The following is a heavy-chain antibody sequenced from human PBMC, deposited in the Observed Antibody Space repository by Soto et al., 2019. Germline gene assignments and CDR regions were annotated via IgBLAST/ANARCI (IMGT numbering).Heavy chain of an antibody. J-gene: IGHJ4*02. CDR3: AREISLSAGSYFDY. CDR1: GFTFNTYN. CDR2: ISSSSYTI. D-gene: IGHD3-10*01. Sequence: GGSLRLSCTASGFTFNTYNMNWVRQAPGKGLEWVSYISSSSYTIKYADSVEGRFTVSRDNGKKSLYLQMNSLRDEDTAVYFCAREISLSAGSYFDYWGQGTLVTVSS. V-gene: IGHV3-48*02.